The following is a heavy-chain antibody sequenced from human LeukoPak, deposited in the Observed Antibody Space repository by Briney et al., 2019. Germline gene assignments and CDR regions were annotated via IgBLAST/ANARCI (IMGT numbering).Heavy chain of an antibody. J-gene: IGHJ6*03. D-gene: IGHD2-2*01. CDR2: IRFDGSNK. CDR3: AEVVPAATYYYYYMDV. Sequence: GGSLRLSCVASGFTFSSYDMHWVRQAPGKGLEWVAFIRFDGSNKYYAESVKGRFTISRDNSKNTLYLQMNSLRAEDTAVYYCAEVVPAATYYYYYMDVWGKGTTVTVSS. CDR1: GFTFSSYD. V-gene: IGHV3-30*02.